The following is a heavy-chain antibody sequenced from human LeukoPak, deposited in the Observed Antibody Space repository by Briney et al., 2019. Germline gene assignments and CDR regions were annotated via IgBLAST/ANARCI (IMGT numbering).Heavy chain of an antibody. Sequence: PGASVKVSCKASGYTFTSYGISWVRQAPGQGLEWMGWISAYNGNTNYAQKLQGRVTMTIDTSTSTAYMELRSLRSDDTAVYYCARDFNTGYYDSSGYPFDYWGQGTLVTVSS. CDR3: ARDFNTGYYDSSGYPFDY. J-gene: IGHJ4*02. CDR1: GYTFTSYG. CDR2: ISAYNGNT. V-gene: IGHV1-18*01. D-gene: IGHD3-22*01.